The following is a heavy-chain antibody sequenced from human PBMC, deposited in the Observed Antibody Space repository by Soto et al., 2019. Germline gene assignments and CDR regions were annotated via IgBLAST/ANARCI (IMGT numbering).Heavy chain of an antibody. V-gene: IGHV3-15*01. CDR2: IKSKTDGGTT. CDR3: TTWGS. Sequence: EVQLVESGGGLVKPGGSLRLSCAASGFTFSNAWMSWVRQAPGKGLEWVGRIKSKTDGGTTDYAAPVKGRFTISRDESNHTLYLQMNCLNSDNTSVYYCTTWGSWVQGTMVTVAS. D-gene: IGHD3-16*01. CDR1: GFTFSNAW. J-gene: IGHJ5*02.